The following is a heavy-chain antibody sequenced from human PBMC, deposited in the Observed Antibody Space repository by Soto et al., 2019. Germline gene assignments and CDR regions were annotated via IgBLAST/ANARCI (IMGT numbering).Heavy chain of an antibody. CDR3: ARDWSIAAAGSDYYYGMDV. D-gene: IGHD6-13*01. V-gene: IGHV1-3*01. CDR1: GYTFTSYA. J-gene: IGHJ6*02. Sequence: QVQLVQSGAEVKKPGASVQVSCKASGYTFTSYAMHWVRQAPGQRLEWMGWINAGNGNTKCSQEFQGRVTITRDTSASTAYMELSSLRSEDTAVYYCARDWSIAAAGSDYYYGMDVWGQGTTVTVSS. CDR2: INAGNGNT.